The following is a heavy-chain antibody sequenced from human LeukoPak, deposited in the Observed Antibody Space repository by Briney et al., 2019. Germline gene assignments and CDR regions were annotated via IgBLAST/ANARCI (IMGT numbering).Heavy chain of an antibody. V-gene: IGHV4-59*01. CDR1: GGSISSYY. CDR2: IYYSGST. Sequence: SETLSLTCTVSGGSISSYYWSWLRQPPAKGLEWIGYIYYSGSTNYNPSLKSRVTISVDTSKNQFSLKLSSVTAADTAVYYCARGWSIAALYFDYWGQGTLVTVSS. CDR3: ARGWSIAALYFDY. J-gene: IGHJ4*02. D-gene: IGHD6-6*01.